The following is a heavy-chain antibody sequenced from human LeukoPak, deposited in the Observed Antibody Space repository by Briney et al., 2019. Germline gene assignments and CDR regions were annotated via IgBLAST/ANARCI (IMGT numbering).Heavy chain of an antibody. CDR3: ASPSQYCTNGVCYGGWFDP. J-gene: IGHJ5*02. CDR1: GGSISSSNNY. Sequence: SETLSLTCTASGGSISSSNNYWGWIRQPPGKGLEWIGSIYYSGSIYYNPSLRSRVTISIVTSKNQFSLKLSSVTAADTAVYYCASPSQYCTNGVCYGGWFDPWGQGTLVTVSS. V-gene: IGHV4-39*01. D-gene: IGHD2-8*01. CDR2: IYYSGSI.